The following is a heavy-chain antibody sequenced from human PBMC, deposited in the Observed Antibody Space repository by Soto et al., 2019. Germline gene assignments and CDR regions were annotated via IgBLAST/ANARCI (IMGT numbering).Heavy chain of an antibody. CDR3: GRGRSGELVVFY. CDR2: VSPKSGAT. D-gene: IGHD1-7*01. V-gene: IGHV1-2*02. CDR1: EYTFTSYA. J-gene: IGHJ4*02. Sequence: ASVKVSCKASEYTFTSYAIQWVRQAPGQGLEWVGEVSPKSGATRYAQKFQGRVTMTKDTSITTVYMELSNLSPDDTAVYYCGRGRSGELVVFYWGQGTLVTVSS.